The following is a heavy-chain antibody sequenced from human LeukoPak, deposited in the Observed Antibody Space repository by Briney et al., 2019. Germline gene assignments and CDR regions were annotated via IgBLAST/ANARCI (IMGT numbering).Heavy chain of an antibody. CDR1: GFTFSSYA. CDR2: IKQDGSEK. D-gene: IGHD5-24*01. Sequence: PGGSLRLSCAASGFTFSSYAMHWVRQAPGKGLEWVANIKQDGSEKYYVGSVKGRFTISRDNAKNSLYLQMNSLRAEDTAMYYCARELLGHGYNSGDFDYWGQGTLVTVSS. J-gene: IGHJ4*02. V-gene: IGHV3-7*01. CDR3: ARELLGHGYNSGDFDY.